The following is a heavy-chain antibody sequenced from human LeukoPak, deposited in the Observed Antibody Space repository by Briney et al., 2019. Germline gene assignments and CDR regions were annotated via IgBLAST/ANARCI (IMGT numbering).Heavy chain of an antibody. J-gene: IGHJ3*02. D-gene: IGHD6-19*01. CDR2: IYNRGST. CDR3: ARDRPGIAVAGDAFDI. Sequence: PSETLSLTCTVSGGSISSYYWSWIRQPPGKGLEWIGYIYNRGSTNYNPSLKSRVTISVDTSKNQFSLKLRSVTAADTAVYYCARDRPGIAVAGDAFDIWGRGTMVTVSS. CDR1: GGSISSYY. V-gene: IGHV4-59*01.